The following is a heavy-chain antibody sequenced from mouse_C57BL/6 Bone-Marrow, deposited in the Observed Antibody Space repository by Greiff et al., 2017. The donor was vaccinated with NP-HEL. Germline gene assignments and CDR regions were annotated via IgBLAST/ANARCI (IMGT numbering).Heavy chain of an antibody. V-gene: IGHV1-26*01. CDR3: AIEEGRVVATDYAMDY. CDR1: GYTFTDYY. D-gene: IGHD1-1*01. J-gene: IGHJ4*01. Sequence: EVQLQQSGPELVKPGASVKISCKASGYTFTDYYMNWVKQSHGKSLEWIGDINPNNGGTSYNQKFKGKATLTVDKSSSTAYMELRSLTSEDSAVYYCAIEEGRVVATDYAMDYWGQGTSVTVSS. CDR2: INPNNGGT.